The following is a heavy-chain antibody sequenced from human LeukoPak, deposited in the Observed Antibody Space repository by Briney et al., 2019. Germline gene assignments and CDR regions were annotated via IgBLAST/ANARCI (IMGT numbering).Heavy chain of an antibody. J-gene: IGHJ6*02. Sequence: SQTLSLTCAVSGGSISSGGYSWSWIRQPPGKGLEWIGYIYHSGSTYYNPSLKSRVTISVDRSKNQFSLKLSSVTAADTAVYYCARGYSSSKYGMDVWGQGTTVTVSS. D-gene: IGHD6-13*01. CDR1: GGSISSGGYS. CDR2: IYHSGST. CDR3: ARGYSSSKYGMDV. V-gene: IGHV4-30-2*01.